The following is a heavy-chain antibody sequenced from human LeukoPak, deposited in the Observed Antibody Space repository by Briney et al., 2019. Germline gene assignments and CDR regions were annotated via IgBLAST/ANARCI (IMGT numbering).Heavy chain of an antibody. D-gene: IGHD2-2*01. CDR3: ARDDCSSTSCYDVGWFDP. Sequence: SETLSLTCTVSGGSISSYYWSWIRQPPGKGLEWIGYIYYSGSTNYNPSLKSRVTMSVDTSKNQFSLKLSSVTAADTAVYYCARDDCSSTSCYDVGWFDPWGQGTLVTVSS. CDR2: IYYSGST. CDR1: GGSISSYY. V-gene: IGHV4-59*01. J-gene: IGHJ5*02.